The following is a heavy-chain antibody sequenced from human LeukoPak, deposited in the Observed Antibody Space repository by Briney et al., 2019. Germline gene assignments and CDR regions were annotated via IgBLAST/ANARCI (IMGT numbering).Heavy chain of an antibody. CDR3: VRDIVGAFGY. J-gene: IGHJ4*02. Sequence: GGSLRLSCVASGFTFRDYWMQWVRQAPGKGPVWVSRINSDGTGISHADSVKGRFTVSRDNAKNTVYLQMNSLRADDTGVYYCVRDIVGAFGYWGQGTRVTVFS. CDR2: INSDGTGI. CDR1: GFTFRDYW. D-gene: IGHD1-26*01. V-gene: IGHV3-74*01.